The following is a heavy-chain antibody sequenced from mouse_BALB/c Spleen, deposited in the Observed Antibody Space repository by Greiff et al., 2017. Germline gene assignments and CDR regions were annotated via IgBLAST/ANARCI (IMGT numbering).Heavy chain of an antibody. Sequence: EVKLVESGGGLVQPGGSLKLSCAASGFTFSSYTMSWVRQTPEKRLEWVAYISNGGGSTYYPDTVKGRFTISRDNAKNTLYLQMSSLKSEDTAMYYCARHWGPTMITPFAYWGQGTLVTVSA. CDR3: ARHWGPTMITPFAY. J-gene: IGHJ3*01. CDR1: GFTFSSYT. D-gene: IGHD2-4*01. CDR2: ISNGGGST. V-gene: IGHV5-12-2*01.